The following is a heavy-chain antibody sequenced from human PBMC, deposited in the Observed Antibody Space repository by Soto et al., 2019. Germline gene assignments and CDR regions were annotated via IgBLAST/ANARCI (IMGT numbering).Heavy chain of an antibody. CDR3: ARRSYGPPYYGMDV. Sequence: PVESLKISCKGSGYIFTSYWISCFLQMPGKGLEWMGRIDPSDSYTNYSPSFQGHVTISADKSISTAYLQWSSLKASDTAMYYCARRSYGPPYYGMDVWGQGTTVTVSS. J-gene: IGHJ6*02. D-gene: IGHD5-18*01. CDR2: IDPSDSYT. CDR1: GYIFTSYW. V-gene: IGHV5-10-1*01.